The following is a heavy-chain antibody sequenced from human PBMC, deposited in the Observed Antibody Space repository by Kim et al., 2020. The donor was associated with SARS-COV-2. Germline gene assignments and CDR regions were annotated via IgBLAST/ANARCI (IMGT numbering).Heavy chain of an antibody. Sequence: RVTISVDTSKNQFSLKLSSVTAADTAVYYCARRGGDFDWNRYYYYYGMDVWGQGTTVTVSS. J-gene: IGHJ6*02. D-gene: IGHD3-9*01. V-gene: IGHV4-34*01. CDR3: ARRGGDFDWNRYYYYYGMDV.